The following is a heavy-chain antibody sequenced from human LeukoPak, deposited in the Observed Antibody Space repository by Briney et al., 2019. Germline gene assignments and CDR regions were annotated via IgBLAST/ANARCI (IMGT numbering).Heavy chain of an antibody. V-gene: IGHV3-43*02. CDR2: ISGDGGAT. CDR1: GFTFDDYV. Sequence: PGGSLRLSCAASGFTFDDYVMHWVRQAPGKCLEWVSFISGDGGATYYADSAKGRFTISRDNGRKSLYLQMDSLRTEDTALYYCAKGGYTYGGRLFDYWGQGTLVTVSS. J-gene: IGHJ4*02. D-gene: IGHD5-18*01. CDR3: AKGGYTYGGRLFDY.